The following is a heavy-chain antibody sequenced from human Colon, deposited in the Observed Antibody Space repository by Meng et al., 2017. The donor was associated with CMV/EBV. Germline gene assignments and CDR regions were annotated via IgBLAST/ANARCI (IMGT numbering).Heavy chain of an antibody. CDR2: ISGGTTYI. CDR3: AKDVGANFFYGLDV. D-gene: IGHD1-26*01. Sequence: GESLKISCAASGFTFTNSFMTWVRQAPGKGLEWVSSISGGTTYISYADSVKGRFTISRDNAKNSVYLQMDSLRVEDTAVYYCAKDVGANFFYGLDVWGQGTTVTVSS. V-gene: IGHV3-21*06. J-gene: IGHJ6*02. CDR1: GFTFTNSF.